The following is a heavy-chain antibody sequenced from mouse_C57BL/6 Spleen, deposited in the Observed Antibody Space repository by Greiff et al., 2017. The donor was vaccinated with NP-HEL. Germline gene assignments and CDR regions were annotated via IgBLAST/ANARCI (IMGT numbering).Heavy chain of an antibody. CDR1: GYTFTDYY. CDR3: AREDYDYDHWYFDV. CDR2: INPNNGGT. J-gene: IGHJ1*03. V-gene: IGHV1-26*01. D-gene: IGHD2-4*01. Sequence: VQLQQSGPELVKPGASVKISCKASGYTFTDYYMNWVKQSHGKSLEWIGDINPNNGGTSYNQKFKGKATLTVDKSSSTAYMELRSLTSEDSAVYYCAREDYDYDHWYFDVWGTGTTVTVSS.